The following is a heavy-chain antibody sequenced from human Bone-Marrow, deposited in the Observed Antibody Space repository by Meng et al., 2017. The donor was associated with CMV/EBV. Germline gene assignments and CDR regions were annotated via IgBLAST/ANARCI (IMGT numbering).Heavy chain of an antibody. J-gene: IGHJ5*02. CDR3: AADTGGFEAGFWFDP. D-gene: IGHD6-19*01. CDR1: GFTFTRSA. CDR2: IVVGSGNT. V-gene: IGHV1-58*01. Sequence: SVKVSCKATGFTFTRSAVQWVRQARGQRLEWIGWIVVGSGNTNYAQKFQERVTITRDMSTSTAYTELSSLRSEDTAVYYCAADTGGFEAGFWFDPWGQGTLVTVSS.